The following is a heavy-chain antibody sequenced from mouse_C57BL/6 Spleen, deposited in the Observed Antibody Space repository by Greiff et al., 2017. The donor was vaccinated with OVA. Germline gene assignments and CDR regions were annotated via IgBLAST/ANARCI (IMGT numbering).Heavy chain of an antibody. CDR3: ARDLNWDGYAMDY. Sequence: DVMLVESGGGLVKPGGSLKLSCAASGFTFSSYAMSWVRQTPEKRLEWVATISDGGSYTYYPDNVKGRFTISRDNAKNNLYLQMSHLKSEDTAMYYCARDLNWDGYAMDYWGQGTSVTVSS. V-gene: IGHV5-4*01. D-gene: IGHD4-1*01. CDR1: GFTFSSYA. CDR2: ISDGGSYT. J-gene: IGHJ4*01.